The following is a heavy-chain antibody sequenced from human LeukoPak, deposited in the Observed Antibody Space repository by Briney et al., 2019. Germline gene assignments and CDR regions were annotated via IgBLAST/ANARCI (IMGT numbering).Heavy chain of an antibody. CDR1: GGSISSYY. Sequence: PSETLSLTCTVSGGSISSYYWSWIRQPPGKGLEWIGYIYYSGSTNYNPSLKSRVTISVDTSKNQFSLKLSSVTAADTAVYYCARGALFGRLWTSWGQGTLVTVSS. D-gene: IGHD3/OR15-3a*01. CDR2: IYYSGST. J-gene: IGHJ5*02. CDR3: ARGALFGRLWTS. V-gene: IGHV4-59*12.